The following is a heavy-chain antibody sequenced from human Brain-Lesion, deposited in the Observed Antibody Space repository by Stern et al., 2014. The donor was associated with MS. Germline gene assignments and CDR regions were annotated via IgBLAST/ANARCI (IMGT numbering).Heavy chain of an antibody. Sequence: QVQLQESGPGLVKPSQTLSLSCTVSGGSISSGGYYWSWIRQPAGKGLEWIGRIFNSGSTSDHPSLKSRVTISIDTSKNQFSLRLNSMTAADTAVYYCARGRVVPGFQYYATDVWGQGTTVIVSS. CDR2: IFNSGST. D-gene: IGHD2-2*01. CDR1: GGSISSGGYY. V-gene: IGHV4-61*02. CDR3: ARGRVVPGFQYYATDV. J-gene: IGHJ6*02.